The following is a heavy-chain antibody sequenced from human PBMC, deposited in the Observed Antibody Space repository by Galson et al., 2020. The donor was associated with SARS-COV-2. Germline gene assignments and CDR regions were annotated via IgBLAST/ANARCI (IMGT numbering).Heavy chain of an antibody. CDR3: ARVGVRGVTDYYYYGMDV. D-gene: IGHD3-10*01. J-gene: IGHJ6*02. CDR1: GFTFSSYG. V-gene: IGHV3-33*01. CDR2: IWYDGSNK. Sequence: GGSLRLSCAASGFTFSSYGMHWVRQAPGKGLEWVAVIWYDGSNKYYTDSVKGRFTISRDNSKNTLYLQMNSLRAEDTAVYYCARVGVRGVTDYYYYGMDVWGQGTTVTVSS.